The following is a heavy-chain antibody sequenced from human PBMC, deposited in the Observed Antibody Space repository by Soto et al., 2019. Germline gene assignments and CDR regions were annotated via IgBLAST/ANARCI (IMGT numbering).Heavy chain of an antibody. V-gene: IGHV4-39*01. CDR1: GDSISSNNHY. D-gene: IGHD1-1*01. CDR3: ARWPQLEPRFDY. J-gene: IGHJ4*02. CDR2: MYHSGNT. Sequence: SETLSLTCSVSGDSISSNNHYWGWIRQPPGKGLEWIGSMYHSGNTYHNPSLKSRVTISVDTSKNQLSLNLRSVTAADTAVYYCARWPQLEPRFDYWGQGTLVTVSS.